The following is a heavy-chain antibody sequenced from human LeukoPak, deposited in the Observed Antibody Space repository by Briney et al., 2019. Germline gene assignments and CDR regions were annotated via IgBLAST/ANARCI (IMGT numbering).Heavy chain of an antibody. D-gene: IGHD7-27*01. J-gene: IGHJ3*02. CDR1: GFTFSSYA. CDR2: ITYDGSNK. CDR3: ARGAQLGPYDAFDN. Sequence: GGSLRLSCAASGFTFSSYAMHWVRQAPGKGLEWVAVITYDGSNKYYADSLNGRFTISRDNSKSTLFLQMNSLRAEDTAVYYCARGAQLGPYDAFDNWGQGTMVTVSS. V-gene: IGHV3-30*03.